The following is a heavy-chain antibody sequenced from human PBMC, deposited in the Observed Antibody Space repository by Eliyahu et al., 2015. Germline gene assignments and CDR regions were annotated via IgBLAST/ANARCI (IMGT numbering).Heavy chain of an antibody. CDR1: GGSISSGGYY. D-gene: IGHD3-10*01. CDR3: ARADYYYGSGSPSHPFDY. Sequence: QVQLQESGPGLVKPSQTLSLTCTVSGGSISSGGYYWGWIRQHPGKGLEWIGYIYYSGSTYYNPSLKSRVTISVDTSKNQFSLKLSSVTAADTAVYYCARADYYYGSGSPSHPFDYWGQGTLVTVSS. J-gene: IGHJ4*02. CDR2: IYYSGST. V-gene: IGHV4-31*03.